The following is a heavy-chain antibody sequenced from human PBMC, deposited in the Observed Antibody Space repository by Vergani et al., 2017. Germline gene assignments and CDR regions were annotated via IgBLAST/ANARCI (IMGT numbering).Heavy chain of an antibody. CDR3: ARGAAAAESRYFDL. V-gene: IGHV1-69*01. J-gene: IGHJ2*01. D-gene: IGHD6-13*01. Sequence: QVQLVQSGAEVKKPGASVKVSCKASGYTFTSYDINWVRQAPGQGLEWMGGIIPIFGTANYAQKFQGRVTITADESTSTAYMELSSLRSEDTAVYYCARGAAAAESRYFDLWGRGTLVTVSS. CDR2: IIPIFGTA. CDR1: GYTFTSYD.